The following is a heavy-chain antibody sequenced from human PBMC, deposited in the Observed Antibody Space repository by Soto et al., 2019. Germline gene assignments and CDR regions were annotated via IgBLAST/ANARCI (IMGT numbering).Heavy chain of an antibody. D-gene: IGHD4-17*01. Sequence: ASVKVSCKVSGYTLTELSIHWVRQAPGKGLEWMGGFDPEDGETIYAQKFQGRVTMTEDTSTDTAYMELSSLRSEDTAVYYCATGRTTVVKYYFDYWGQGTLVTVSS. V-gene: IGHV1-24*01. CDR3: ATGRTTVVKYYFDY. CDR2: FDPEDGET. J-gene: IGHJ4*02. CDR1: GYTLTELS.